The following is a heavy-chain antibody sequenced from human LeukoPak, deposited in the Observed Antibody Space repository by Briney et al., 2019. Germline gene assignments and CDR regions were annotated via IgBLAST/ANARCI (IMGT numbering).Heavy chain of an antibody. CDR1: GGTFSSYA. V-gene: IGHV1-69*06. J-gene: IGHJ4*02. D-gene: IGHD2-15*01. Sequence: SVKVSCKASGGTFSSYAISWVRQAPGRGLEWMGGIIPIFGTANYAQKFQGRVTITADKSTSTAYMELSSLRSEDTAVYYCAISVVVVAATLLPFDYWGQGTLVTVSS. CDR3: AISVVVVAATLLPFDY. CDR2: IIPIFGTA.